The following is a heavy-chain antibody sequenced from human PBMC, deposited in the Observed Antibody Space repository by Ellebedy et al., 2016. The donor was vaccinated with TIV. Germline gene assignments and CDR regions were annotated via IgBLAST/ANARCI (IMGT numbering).Heavy chain of an antibody. J-gene: IGHJ4*02. CDR2: ISAYNGNT. Sequence: AASVKVSCKASGYTFTSYGISWVRQAPGQGLEWMGWISAYNGNTNYAQKLQGRVTMTTDTSTSTAYMELRSLRSDDTAVYYCARDSGGYYDSSGYPSRNYWGQGTLVTVSS. D-gene: IGHD3-22*01. V-gene: IGHV1-18*01. CDR1: GYTFTSYG. CDR3: ARDSGGYYDSSGYPSRNY.